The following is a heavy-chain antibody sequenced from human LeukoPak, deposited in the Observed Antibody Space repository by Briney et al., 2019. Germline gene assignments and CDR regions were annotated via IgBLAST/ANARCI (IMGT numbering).Heavy chain of an antibody. Sequence: ASVKVSCKASGGTFSSYAISWVRQAPGQGLEWMGGIIPIFGTANYAQKFQGRVTITTDESTSTAYMELSSLRSEDTAVYYCARDSSSSAWVGVAFDIWGQGTMVTVSS. CDR3: ARDSSSSAWVGVAFDI. D-gene: IGHD6-6*01. CDR2: IIPIFGTA. J-gene: IGHJ3*02. CDR1: GGTFSSYA. V-gene: IGHV1-69*05.